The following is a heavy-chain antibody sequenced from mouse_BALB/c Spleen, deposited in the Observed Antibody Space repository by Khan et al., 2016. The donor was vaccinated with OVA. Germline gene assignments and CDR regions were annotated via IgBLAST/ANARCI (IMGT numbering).Heavy chain of an antibody. Sequence: EVELVESGGGLVQPGGSRKLSCAASGFTFSSFGMHWVRQAPEKGLEWVAYISSVSSTIYYADTVKGRFTISRDNHKTTLFLQMTSLRSEDTAMYYGARDYGTYFDGWGAGTTVTGAS. CDR3: ARDYGTYFDG. J-gene: IGHJ1*01. D-gene: IGHD1-1*01. V-gene: IGHV5-17*02. CDR1: GFTFSSFG. CDR2: ISSVSSTI.